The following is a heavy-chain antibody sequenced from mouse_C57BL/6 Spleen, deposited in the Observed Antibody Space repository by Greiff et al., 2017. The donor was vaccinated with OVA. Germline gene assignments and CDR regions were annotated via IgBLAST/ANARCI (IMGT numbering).Heavy chain of an antibody. V-gene: IGHV6-3*01. CDR3: TGSIYYYGSSPFV. CDR1: GFTFSNYW. Sequence: EVKLEESGGGLVQPGGSMKLSCVASGFTFSNYWMNWVRQSPEKGLEWVAQIRLKSDNYATHYAESVKGRFTISRDDSKSSVYLQMNNLRAEDTGIYYCTGSIYYYGSSPFVWGTGTTVTVSS. CDR2: IRLKSDNYAT. D-gene: IGHD1-1*01. J-gene: IGHJ1*03.